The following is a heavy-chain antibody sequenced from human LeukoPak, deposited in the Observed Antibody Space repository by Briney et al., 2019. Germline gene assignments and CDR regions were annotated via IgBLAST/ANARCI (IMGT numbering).Heavy chain of an antibody. D-gene: IGHD6-19*01. CDR1: GFTFSSYA. V-gene: IGHV3-23*01. CDR3: AKYSSSGWMGGYFDY. CDR2: ISGSGGST. J-gene: IGHJ4*02. Sequence: PGGSLRLSCAASGFTFSSYAMSWVRQAPGKGLEWVSAISGSGGSTYYADSVKGRFTISRDNSKNTLYLQMNSLRAEDTAVYYCAKYSSSGWMGGYFDYWGQGTLVTVSS.